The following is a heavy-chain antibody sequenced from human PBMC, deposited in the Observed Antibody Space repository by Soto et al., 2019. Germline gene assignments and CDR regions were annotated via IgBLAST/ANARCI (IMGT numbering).Heavy chain of an antibody. CDR2: ISGSGGST. CDR3: AKATGYDILTGYSQFDY. D-gene: IGHD3-9*01. V-gene: IGHV3-23*01. J-gene: IGHJ4*02. CDR1: GFTFSSYA. Sequence: GGSLRLSCAASGFTFSSYAMSWVRQAPGKGLEWVSAISGSGGSTYYADSVKGRFTISRDNSKNTLYLQMNSLRAEDTAVYYCAKATGYDILTGYSQFDYWGQGTLVTVSS.